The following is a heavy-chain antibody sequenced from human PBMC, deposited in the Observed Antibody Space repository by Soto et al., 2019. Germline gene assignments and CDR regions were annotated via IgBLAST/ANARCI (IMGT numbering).Heavy chain of an antibody. J-gene: IGHJ4*02. Sequence: EVQLEESGGGLVHPGGSLRLACAGSGFKFSSYEMNWVGQAPGKGLEWLSFILHSGDIIYYADSVKGRFTISRDNAKNLLYLHMNTLRVEDTAIYYCATRLSVSYGPLFDQWGQGTLVTVSS. D-gene: IGHD3-16*01. CDR1: GFKFSSYE. CDR3: ATRLSVSYGPLFDQ. CDR2: ILHSGDII. V-gene: IGHV3-48*03.